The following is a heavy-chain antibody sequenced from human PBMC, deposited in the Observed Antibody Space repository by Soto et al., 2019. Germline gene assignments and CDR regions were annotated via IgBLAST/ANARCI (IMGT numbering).Heavy chain of an antibody. CDR1: GGTFSSYS. CDR2: IIPILGRA. Sequence: QVQLVQSGAEVKKPGSSVKVSCKASGGTFSSYSISWVRQAPGQGLEWMGRIIPILGRANYAQNFQGRVTITADKATSTAYMELSSLRSDDTAEYYCATASQDISGYDYFRHWGQGTVVTVSS. CDR3: ATASQDISGYDYFRH. J-gene: IGHJ4*02. D-gene: IGHD5-12*01. V-gene: IGHV1-69*08.